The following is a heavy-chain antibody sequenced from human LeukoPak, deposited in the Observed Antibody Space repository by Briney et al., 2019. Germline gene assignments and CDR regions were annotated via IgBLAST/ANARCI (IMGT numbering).Heavy chain of an antibody. CDR3: AKTTAGNSSGRYPGWPVDY. J-gene: IGHJ4*02. CDR2: ISGSGGDT. D-gene: IGHD6-19*01. V-gene: IGHV3-23*01. Sequence: PGGSLRLYCAASGFRFRNYAIYWVRQAPGTGLEWVSGISGSGGDTYFADSVKGRFTISRDHSKNTVFLQMDSLRAEDTAVYYCAKTTAGNSSGRYPGWPVDYWGQGTLVTVSS. CDR1: GFRFRNYA.